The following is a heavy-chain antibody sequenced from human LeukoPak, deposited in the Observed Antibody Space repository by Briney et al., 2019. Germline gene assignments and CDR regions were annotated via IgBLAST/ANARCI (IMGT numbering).Heavy chain of an antibody. CDR3: ARGRYCSSTSCYAKAFDI. CDR1: GGSFSGYY. V-gene: IGHV4-34*01. Sequence: SETLSLTCTVYGGSFSGYYWSWIRQPPGKGLEWIGEINHSGSTNYNPSLKSRVTISVDTSKNQFSLKLSSVTAADTAVYYCARGRYCSSTSCYAKAFDIWGQGTMVTVSS. CDR2: INHSGST. J-gene: IGHJ3*02. D-gene: IGHD2-2*01.